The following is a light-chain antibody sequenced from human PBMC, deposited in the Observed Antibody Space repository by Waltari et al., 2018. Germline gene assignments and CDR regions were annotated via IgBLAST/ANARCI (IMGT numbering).Light chain of an antibody. V-gene: IGKV3D-15*01. CDR3: QQYDYWPWT. CDR2: GTS. J-gene: IGKJ1*01. CDR1: QSVRST. Sequence: IVMTQSQATLSLSPGESATLSCRASQSVRSTFAWFQQKPGQPPRLLIYGTSTRATGIPARFTGSGSGTEFSLTISSLQPEDFATYYCQQYDYWPWTFGQGTRVETK.